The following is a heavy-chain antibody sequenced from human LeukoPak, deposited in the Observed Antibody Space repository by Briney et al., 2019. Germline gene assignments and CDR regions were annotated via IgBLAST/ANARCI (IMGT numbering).Heavy chain of an antibody. CDR1: GGSFSGYY. V-gene: IGHV4-34*01. CDR2: INHSGST. Sequence: PSETLSLTCAVYGGSFSGYYWSWIRQPPGKGLEWIGEINHSGSTNYNPSLKSRVTISVDTSKNQFSLKLSSVTAADTAVYYCARPYQPLLYGVRTGNWFHPWGQGTLVTVSS. CDR3: ARPYQPLLYGVRTGNWFHP. J-gene: IGHJ5*02. D-gene: IGHD2-2*02.